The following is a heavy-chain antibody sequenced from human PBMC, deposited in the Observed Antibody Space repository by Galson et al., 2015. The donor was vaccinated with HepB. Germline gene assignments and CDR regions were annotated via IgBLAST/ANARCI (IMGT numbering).Heavy chain of an antibody. J-gene: IGHJ3*01. CDR3: ARQAIGYSSRGDGFDL. V-gene: IGHV5-10-1*01. Sequence: QSGAEVKKPGESLRISCQGSGYNFTNYWVTWVRQMPGEGLEWMGKIDPVDSYTNYSPSFQGHVTISTDKSISTAYLQGSSLKASDPAMYYCARQAIGYSSRGDGFDLWGQGTLVTLSS. D-gene: IGHD6-19*01. CDR2: IDPVDSYT. CDR1: GYNFTNYW.